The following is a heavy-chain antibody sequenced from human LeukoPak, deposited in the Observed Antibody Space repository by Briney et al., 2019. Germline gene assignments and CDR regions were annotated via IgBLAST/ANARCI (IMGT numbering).Heavy chain of an antibody. J-gene: IGHJ4*02. CDR1: GFTFSIYS. D-gene: IGHD3-10*01. V-gene: IGHV3-21*01. CDR3: ARDASSGSYYPLYFDY. CDR2: ISSSSSYI. Sequence: GGSLRLSCAASGFTFSIYSMNWVRQAPGKGLEWVSSISSSSSYIYYADSVKGRFTISRDNAKNSLYLQMNSLRAEDTAVYYCARDASSGSYYPLYFDYWGQGTLVTVSS.